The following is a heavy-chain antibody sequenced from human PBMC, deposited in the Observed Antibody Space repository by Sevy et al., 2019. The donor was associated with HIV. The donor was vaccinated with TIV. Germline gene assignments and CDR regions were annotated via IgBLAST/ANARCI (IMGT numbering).Heavy chain of an antibody. CDR1: GFTFSSHG. J-gene: IGHJ4*02. CDR3: AKESTWTRSFDY. V-gene: IGHV3-30*18. Sequence: GGSLRLSCAASGFTFSSHGMHWVRQAPGKGLEWVAVISYDGSNKYYTDSVKGRFTISRDNSKNTLYLQMNSLRAEDTAVFYCAKESTWTRSFDYWGQGTLVTVSS. D-gene: IGHD5-12*01. CDR2: ISYDGSNK.